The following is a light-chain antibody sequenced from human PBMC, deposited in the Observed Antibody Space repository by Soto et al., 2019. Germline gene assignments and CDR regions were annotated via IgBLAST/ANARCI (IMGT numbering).Light chain of an antibody. CDR3: CSYAGSRYV. J-gene: IGLJ1*01. CDR2: DVS. Sequence: QSALTQPRSVSGSPGQSVTISCTGTSSDVGGYNYVSWYQQHPGKAPKLMIYDVSKRPSGVPDRFSGSKSGNTASLTISVLQAEDEDDYYCCSYAGSRYVFGTGTKLTVL. V-gene: IGLV2-11*01. CDR1: SSDVGGYNY.